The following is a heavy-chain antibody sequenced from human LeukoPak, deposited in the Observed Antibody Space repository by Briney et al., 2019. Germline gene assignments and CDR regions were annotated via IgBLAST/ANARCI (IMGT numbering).Heavy chain of an antibody. CDR3: AKDWARYYYGSGSPTLFDY. J-gene: IGHJ4*02. Sequence: GGSLRLSCAASGFTFSSYAMSWVRQAPGKGLEWVSAISGSGGSTYYAYSVKGRFTISRDNSKNTLYLQMNSLRAEDTAVYYCAKDWARYYYGSGSPTLFDYWGQGTLVTVSS. CDR2: ISGSGGST. D-gene: IGHD3-10*01. V-gene: IGHV3-23*01. CDR1: GFTFSSYA.